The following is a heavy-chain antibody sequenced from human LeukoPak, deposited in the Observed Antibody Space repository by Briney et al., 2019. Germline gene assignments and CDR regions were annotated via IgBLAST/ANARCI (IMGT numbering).Heavy chain of an antibody. D-gene: IGHD2-15*01. V-gene: IGHV3-30*04. Sequence: GGSLRLSCAASGFTFSSYAMHWVRQAPGKGLEWVAVISYDGSNKYYADSVKGRFTISRDSSKNTLYLQMNSLRAEDTAVYYCARASSLLSYYYYGMDVWGQGTTVTVSS. J-gene: IGHJ6*02. CDR3: ARASSLLSYYYYGMDV. CDR2: ISYDGSNK. CDR1: GFTFSSYA.